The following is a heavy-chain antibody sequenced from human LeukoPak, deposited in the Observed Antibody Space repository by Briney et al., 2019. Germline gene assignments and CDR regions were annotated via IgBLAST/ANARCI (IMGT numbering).Heavy chain of an antibody. D-gene: IGHD1-7*01. CDR2: ISGSGGST. CDR1: GFTFGDYA. J-gene: IGHJ5*02. CDR3: AKGLELPWFDP. V-gene: IGHV3-23*01. Sequence: GGSLRLSCTAPGFTFGDYAMSWVRQAPGKGLEWVSAISGSGGSTYYADSVKGRFTISRDNSKNTLYLQMNSLRAEDTAVYYCAKGLELPWFDPWGQGTLVTVSS.